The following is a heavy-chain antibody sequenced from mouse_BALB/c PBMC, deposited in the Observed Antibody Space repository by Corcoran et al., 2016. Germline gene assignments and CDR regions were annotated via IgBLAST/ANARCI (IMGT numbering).Heavy chain of an antibody. CDR1: GYSFTGYY. CDR3: ARGRRYFDY. CDR2: INPYNGAT. J-gene: IGHJ2*01. V-gene: IGHV1-26*01. Sequence: EVQLQQSGPELVKPGASVKISCKASGYSFTGYYMHWVKQSHVKSIEWIGRINPYNGATSYNQNFKDKASLTVDKSSSTAYMELHSLTSEDSAVYYCARGRRYFDYWGQGTTLTVSS.